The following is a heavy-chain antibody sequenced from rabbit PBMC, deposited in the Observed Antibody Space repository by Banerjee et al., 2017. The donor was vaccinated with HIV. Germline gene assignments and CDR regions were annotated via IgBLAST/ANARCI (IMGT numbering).Heavy chain of an antibody. CDR2: IYTGNGYT. D-gene: IGHD4-2*01. CDR1: GFDLSSNYY. CDR3: ARGADYAGDGCKL. Sequence: QSLEESGGDLVKPGASLTLTCKASGFDLSSNYYMCWVRQAPGKGLELIGCIYTGNGYTYYASWAKGRFTISKTSSTTVTLQLNSLTAADTATYFCARGADYAGDGCKLWGPGTLVTVS. V-gene: IGHV1S40*01. J-gene: IGHJ6*01.